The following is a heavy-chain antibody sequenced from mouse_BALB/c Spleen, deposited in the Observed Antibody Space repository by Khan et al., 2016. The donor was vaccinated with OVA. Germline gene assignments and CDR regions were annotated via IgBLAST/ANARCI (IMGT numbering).Heavy chain of an antibody. V-gene: IGHV1-5*01. J-gene: IGHJ3*01. CDR2: IFPGNNDT. CDR1: DYTFTSYW. Sequence: VQLQQSGTVLARPGASVKMSCKASDYTFTSYWMHWVKQRPGQGLEWIGGIFPGNNDTNYNQRIRGRAKLTAVTSASTANMELNSLTNEDSAVYYWTRAGYAAFAYWGPGALVTVSA. CDR3: TRAGYAAFAY. D-gene: IGHD1-2*01.